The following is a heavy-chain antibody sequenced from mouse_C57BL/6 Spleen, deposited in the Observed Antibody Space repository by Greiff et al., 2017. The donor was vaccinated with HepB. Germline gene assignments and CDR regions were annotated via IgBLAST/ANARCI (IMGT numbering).Heavy chain of an antibody. Sequence: EVKLVESGGGLVKPGGSLKLSCAASGFTFSSYAMSWVRQTPEKRLEWVATISDGGSYTYYPDNVKGRFTISRDNAKNNLYLQMSHLKSEDTAMYYCASLTGRDFDYWGQGTTLTVSS. D-gene: IGHD4-1*01. CDR1: GFTFSSYA. J-gene: IGHJ2*01. CDR3: ASLTGRDFDY. CDR2: ISDGGSYT. V-gene: IGHV5-4*03.